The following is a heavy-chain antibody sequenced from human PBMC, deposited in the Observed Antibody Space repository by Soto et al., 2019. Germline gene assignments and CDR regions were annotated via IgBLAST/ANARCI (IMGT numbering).Heavy chain of an antibody. Sequence: YGPTLVNPTTTLPLTCTFSGFSLMTTEMRVSWISNPPGKALEWLARIGWDDAYFYSTSLKTRLTISKDTSKNQVVLTMTNMDPVDTATYYCARTSSAGLSHYFDFWGQGTLVTVSS. J-gene: IGHJ4*02. CDR2: IGWDDAY. CDR3: ARTSSAGLSHYFDF. CDR1: GFSLMTTEMR. D-gene: IGHD2-2*01. V-gene: IGHV2-70*04.